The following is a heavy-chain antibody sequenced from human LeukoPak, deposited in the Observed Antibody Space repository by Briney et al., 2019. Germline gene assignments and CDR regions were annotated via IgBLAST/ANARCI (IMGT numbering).Heavy chain of an antibody. CDR2: MNPNSGNT. CDR1: GYTFTSYD. Sequence: ASVKVSCKASGYTFTSYDINWVRQATGQGFEWMGWMNPNSGNTGYAQKFQGRVTITRNTSISTAYMELSSLRSEDTAVYYCARGDSSGWYGRYFQHWGQGTLVTVSS. V-gene: IGHV1-8*03. CDR3: ARGDSSGWYGRYFQH. J-gene: IGHJ1*01. D-gene: IGHD6-19*01.